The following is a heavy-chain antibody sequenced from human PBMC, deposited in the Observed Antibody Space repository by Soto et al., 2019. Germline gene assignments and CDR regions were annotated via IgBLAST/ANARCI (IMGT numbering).Heavy chain of an antibody. D-gene: IGHD4-17*01. J-gene: IGHJ4*02. V-gene: IGHV2-5*02. CDR3: AHRPTVTTNNYFDY. Sequence: QITLKESGPTLVKPTQTLTLTCTFSGFSLSTSGVGVGWIRQPPGKALEWLALIYWDDDKRYSPSLKTRLTITKDTSKTQVFLTMTNMDPVDTATYYCAHRPTVTTNNYFDYCGQGTLVTVSS. CDR1: GFSLSTSGVG. CDR2: IYWDDDK.